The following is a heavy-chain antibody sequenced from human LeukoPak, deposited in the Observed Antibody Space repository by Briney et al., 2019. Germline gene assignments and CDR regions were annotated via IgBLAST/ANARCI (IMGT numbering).Heavy chain of an antibody. CDR2: LLYSGYT. CDR3: ARVPTYISASRYLDV. CDR1: GASISGYF. D-gene: IGHD2-15*01. V-gene: IGHV4-59*01. J-gene: IGHJ6*03. Sequence: SETLSLTCTVSGASISGYFWSWIRQPPGKGLEWIGCLLYSGYTEINPSLKSRVTISVDTSRSQFSLKLRSVTAADTAVYYCARVPTYISASRYLDVWGEGTTVTVSS.